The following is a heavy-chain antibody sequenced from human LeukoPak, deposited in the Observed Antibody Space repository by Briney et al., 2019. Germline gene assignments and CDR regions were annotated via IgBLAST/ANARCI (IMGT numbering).Heavy chain of an antibody. V-gene: IGHV3-23*01. Sequence: GGSLRLSCTASGFTFSDYGMNWVRQAPGKGLEWISYIKGDSDTIHYADSVKGRFTLSRDNSKNTLYLQMNSLRAEDTAVYYCAKAVSGTWDWFDPWGQGTLVTVSS. CDR1: GFTFSDYG. D-gene: IGHD6-19*01. CDR3: AKAVSGTWDWFDP. CDR2: IKGDSDTI. J-gene: IGHJ5*02.